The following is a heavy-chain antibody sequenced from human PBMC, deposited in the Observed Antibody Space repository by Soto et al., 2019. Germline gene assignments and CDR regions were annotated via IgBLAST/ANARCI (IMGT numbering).Heavy chain of an antibody. CDR2: INPNSGGT. D-gene: IGHD2-15*01. J-gene: IGHJ3*02. CDR3: ARGVVVVAATTDAFDI. Sequence: ASVKASCKASGDTITGYYMHWVRQAPGQGLEWMGWINPNSGGTNYAQKFQGWVTMTRDTSISTAYMELSRLRSDDTAVYYCARGVVVVAATTDAFDIWGQGTMVTVSS. V-gene: IGHV1-2*04. CDR1: GDTITGYY.